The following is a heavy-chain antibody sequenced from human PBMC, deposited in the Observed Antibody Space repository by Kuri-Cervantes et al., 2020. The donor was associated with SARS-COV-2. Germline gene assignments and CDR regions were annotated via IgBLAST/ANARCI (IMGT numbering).Heavy chain of an antibody. CDR3: ARDRPSNYYGSGSSLDAFDI. Sequence: GESLKISCAASGFTLSSYSMNWVRQAPGKGLEWVSPISSSSSYIYYADSVKGRFTISRDNAKNSLYLQMNSLRAEDTAVYYCARDRPSNYYGSGSSLDAFDIWGQGTMVTVSS. V-gene: IGHV3-21*01. J-gene: IGHJ3*02. CDR2: ISSSSSYI. CDR1: GFTLSSYS. D-gene: IGHD3-10*01.